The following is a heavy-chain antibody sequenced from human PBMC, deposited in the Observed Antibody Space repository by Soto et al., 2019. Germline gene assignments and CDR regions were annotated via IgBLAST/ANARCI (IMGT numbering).Heavy chain of an antibody. CDR1: GYSFSTYW. V-gene: IGHV5-51*01. CDR2: IYPGDSDT. CDR3: ARLPQFLWFGELTSRAYYFNY. Sequence: GESLKISCTGSGYSFSTYWIAWVRQMPGKGLEWMGIIYPGDSDTRYSPSFQGRVTISADTSTKTAYLQWSSLKASDTAIYYCARLPQFLWFGELTSRAYYFNYWGPGNLVTVSS. D-gene: IGHD3-10*01. J-gene: IGHJ4*02.